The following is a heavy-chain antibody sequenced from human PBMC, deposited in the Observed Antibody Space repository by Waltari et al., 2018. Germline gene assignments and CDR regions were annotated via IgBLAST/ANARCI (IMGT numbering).Heavy chain of an antibody. V-gene: IGHV3-30*03. CDR1: GFTFSNYG. J-gene: IGHJ3*02. CDR3: AREDYDSSGPLGVFDI. D-gene: IGHD3-22*01. Sequence: QVHLVGSGGGVVQPEKSLRLSCAASGFTFSNYGMHWVRQPPGKGLEWVALVSYEESSKFYSDSVRGRFTISRDNFKNTLYLQMNSLRPEDTALYYCAREDYDSSGPLGVFDIWSQGTVVTVSS. CDR2: VSYEESSK.